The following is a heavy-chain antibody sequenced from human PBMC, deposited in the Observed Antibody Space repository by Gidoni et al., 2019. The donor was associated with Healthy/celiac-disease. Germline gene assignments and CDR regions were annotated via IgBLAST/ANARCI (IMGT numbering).Heavy chain of an antibody. J-gene: IGHJ3*02. CDR3: AREKRFLEWAYDAFDI. V-gene: IGHV1-69*08. Sequence: QVQLVQSGAEVKKPGSSVKVSCTASGGPFSSSTISWVRQAPGQGLEWMGRIIPILGIANYAQKFQGRVTITADKSTSTAYMELSSLRSEDTAVYYCAREKRFLEWAYDAFDIWGQGTMVTVSS. CDR2: IIPILGIA. D-gene: IGHD3-3*01. CDR1: GGPFSSST.